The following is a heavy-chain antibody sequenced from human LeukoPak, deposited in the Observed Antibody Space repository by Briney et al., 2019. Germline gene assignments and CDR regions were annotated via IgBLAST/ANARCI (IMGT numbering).Heavy chain of an antibody. CDR1: GGTFSSYA. CDR2: IIPILGIA. D-gene: IGHD3-3*01. V-gene: IGHV1-69*04. CDR3: ARDMSAVDYDFWPWDY. Sequence: SVKVSCKASGGTFSSYAISWVRQAPGQGLEWMGRIIPILGIANYAQKFQGRVTITADKSTSTAYMELRSLRSDDTAVYYCARDMSAVDYDFWPWDYWGQGTLVTVSS. J-gene: IGHJ4*02.